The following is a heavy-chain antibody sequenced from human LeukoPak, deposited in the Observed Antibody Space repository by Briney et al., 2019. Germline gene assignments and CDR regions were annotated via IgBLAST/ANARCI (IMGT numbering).Heavy chain of an antibody. Sequence: SDTLSLTCTVSGDSISSGGYSWSWIRQTPGKGLEWIAYIHDSGSTYNNPSLKSRVTISVDTSKNQFSLKLSSVTAADTAVYYCARQGSGWHYYFDYWGQGTLVTVSS. V-gene: IGHV4-30-2*03. CDR2: IHDSGST. CDR3: ARQGSGWHYYFDY. D-gene: IGHD6-19*01. J-gene: IGHJ4*02. CDR1: GDSISSGGYS.